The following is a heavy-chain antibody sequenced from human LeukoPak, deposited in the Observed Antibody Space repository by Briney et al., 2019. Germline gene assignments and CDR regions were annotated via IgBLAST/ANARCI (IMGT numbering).Heavy chain of an antibody. D-gene: IGHD2-2*02. V-gene: IGHV4-39*01. CDR3: ARPATYCSSTSCYSRGYFDY. Sequence: SETLSLTCAVYGGSISSSRYYWGWIRQPPGKGLEWIGTIYYSGSTYYNPSLKSRVTISVDTSKNQFSLKLSSVTAADAAVYYCARPATYCSSTSCYSRGYFDYWGQGTLVTVSS. CDR2: IYYSGST. CDR1: GGSISSSRYY. J-gene: IGHJ4*02.